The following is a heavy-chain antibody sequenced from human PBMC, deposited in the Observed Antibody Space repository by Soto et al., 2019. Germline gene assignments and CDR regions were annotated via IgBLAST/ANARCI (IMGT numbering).Heavy chain of an antibody. D-gene: IGHD6-13*01. CDR1: GFTFSNYA. Sequence: EAQLSESGGGLVQPGGSLRLSCAASGFTFSNYAMSWVRRAPGKGLEWLSCITGSGATTYYADSVKARFTISRDNSMSTLYLQVNSLRAEDTAVYYCAKSWREVEGFYYYGLDVWGHGTTVTVSS. CDR2: ITGSGATT. V-gene: IGHV3-23*01. CDR3: AKSWREVEGFYYYGLDV. J-gene: IGHJ6*02.